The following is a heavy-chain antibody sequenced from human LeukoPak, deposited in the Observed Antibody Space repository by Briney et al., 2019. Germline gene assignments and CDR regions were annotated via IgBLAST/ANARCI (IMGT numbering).Heavy chain of an antibody. V-gene: IGHV1-18*01. CDR2: ISAYNGNT. CDR1: GYTFTSYG. CDR3: ARQGRCSRTSCYTRGDAFDI. Sequence: ASVKVSCKASGYTFTSYGISWVRQAPGQGLEWMGWISAYNGNTNYAQKLQGRVTMTTDTSTSTAYMELRSLRSDDTAVYYCARQGRCSRTSCYTRGDAFDIWGQGTMVTVSS. J-gene: IGHJ3*02. D-gene: IGHD2-2*02.